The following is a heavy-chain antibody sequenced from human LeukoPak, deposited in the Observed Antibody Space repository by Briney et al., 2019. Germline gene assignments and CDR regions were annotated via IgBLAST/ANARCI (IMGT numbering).Heavy chain of an antibody. CDR3: AREDSVAGALADY. D-gene: IGHD6-19*01. CDR2: ISSSSSYT. CDR1: GFTFSSYS. V-gene: IGHV3-21*01. Sequence: GGSLRLSCAASGFTFSSYSMNWVRQAPGKGLEWVSSISSSSSYTYYADSVKGRFTISRDNAKNSLYLQMNSLRAEDTAVYYCAREDSVAGALADYWGQGTLVTVSS. J-gene: IGHJ4*02.